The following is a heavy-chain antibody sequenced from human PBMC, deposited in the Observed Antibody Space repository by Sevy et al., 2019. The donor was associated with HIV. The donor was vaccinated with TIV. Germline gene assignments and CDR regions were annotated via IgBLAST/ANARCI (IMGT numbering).Heavy chain of an antibody. V-gene: IGHV1-8*01. Sequence: ASVKVSCKASGYTFTNYDFNWVRQATGQGLEWMGWMNPNSGNTGYAQKFQGRVTMTRNTSISTAYMELSSLRSEDTAVYYCARDVSSWYFDYWGQGTLVTVSS. J-gene: IGHJ4*02. CDR2: MNPNSGNT. CDR1: GYTFTNYD. D-gene: IGHD6-13*01. CDR3: ARDVSSWYFDY.